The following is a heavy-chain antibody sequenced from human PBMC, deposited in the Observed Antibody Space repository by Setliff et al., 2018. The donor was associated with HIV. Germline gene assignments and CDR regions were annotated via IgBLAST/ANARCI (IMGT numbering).Heavy chain of an antibody. Sequence: ASVKVSCKTSGYYINDQYMKWVRQAPGQGLEWMGRINLNTGGTKYAQKLQVRVTLTRDTSMTTAYMELRSLRSDDTAVYYCVRSPGSFISTDSTEAGDYWAQGTLVTVSS. CDR1: GYYINDQY. V-gene: IGHV1-2*02. D-gene: IGHD3-22*01. CDR2: INLNTGGT. CDR3: VRSPGSFISTDSTEAGDY. J-gene: IGHJ4*02.